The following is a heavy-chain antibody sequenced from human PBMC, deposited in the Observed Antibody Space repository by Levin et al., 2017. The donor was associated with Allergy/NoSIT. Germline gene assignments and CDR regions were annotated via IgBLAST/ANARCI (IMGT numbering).Heavy chain of an antibody. Sequence: AGGSLRLSCAASGFTFSSYGMHWVRQAPGKGLEWVAVISYDGSNKYYADSVKGRFTISRGNSKNTLYLQMNSLRAEDTAVYYCAKRGRDIHGTPSYGDYYFDYWGQGTLVTVSS. D-gene: IGHD4-17*01. CDR1: GFTFSSYG. J-gene: IGHJ4*02. CDR3: AKRGRDIHGTPSYGDYYFDY. V-gene: IGHV3-30*18. CDR2: ISYDGSNK.